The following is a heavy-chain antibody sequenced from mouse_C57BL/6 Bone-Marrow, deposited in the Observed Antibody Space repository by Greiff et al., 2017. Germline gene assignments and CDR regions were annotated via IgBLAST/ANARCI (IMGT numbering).Heavy chain of an antibody. CDR1: GYTFTNYW. Sequence: VQLKEPGAELVRPGTSVKMSCKASGYTFTNYWIGWAKQRPGHGLEWIGDLYPGGGYTNYNEKFKGKATLTADQSSSTAYMQFSSLTSEDSAIYYCARWDYGSSYGAYWGQGTLVTVSA. CDR3: ARWDYGSSYGAY. D-gene: IGHD1-1*01. V-gene: IGHV1-63*01. CDR2: LYPGGGYT. J-gene: IGHJ3*01.